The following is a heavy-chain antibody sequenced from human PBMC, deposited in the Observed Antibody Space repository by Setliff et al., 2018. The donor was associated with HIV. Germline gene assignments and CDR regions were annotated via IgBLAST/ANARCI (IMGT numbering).Heavy chain of an antibody. D-gene: IGHD6-25*01. V-gene: IGHV1-69*10. CDR3: ARPLRTRSAIDPFHI. Sequence: SVKVSCKASGGTFRSYGISWVRQAPGQGLEWMGGIIPILGIANYAQKFQGRVTITADKSTSTAYMELSSLRSEDTAVYYCARPLRTRSAIDPFHIWGQGTLVTVSS. J-gene: IGHJ3*02. CDR1: GGTFRSYG. CDR2: IIPILGIA.